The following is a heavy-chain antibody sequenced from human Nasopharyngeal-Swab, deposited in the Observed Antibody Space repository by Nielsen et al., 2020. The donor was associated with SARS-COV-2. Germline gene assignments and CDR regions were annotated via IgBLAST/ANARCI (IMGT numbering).Heavy chain of an antibody. CDR2: VDYDGVRT. J-gene: IGHJ4*02. CDR3: ATWMTTHFDY. CDR1: GYTFSNYA. V-gene: IGHV3-23*01. Sequence: GGSLRLSCTGSGYTFSNYAISWVRQTPGQGLEWVSTVDYDGVRTHYADSGEGRFIISRDNSKNTVYLQIKSLGVEDPAVYYCATWMTTHFDYWGQGPLVTVSS. D-gene: IGHD1-1*01.